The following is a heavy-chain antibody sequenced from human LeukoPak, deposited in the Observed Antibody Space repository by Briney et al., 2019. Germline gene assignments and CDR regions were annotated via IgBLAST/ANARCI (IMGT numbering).Heavy chain of an antibody. CDR3: ATGLANRLFWSSGKDGFDI. J-gene: IGHJ3*02. CDR1: GYTLTELS. D-gene: IGHD3-10*01. Sequence: ASVKVSCKVSGYTLTELSMHWVRQAPGKGLEWMGGFDPEDGETIYAQKFQGRVTMTEDTSTDTIYMELSSLRSEDTAVYYCATGLANRLFWSSGKDGFDIWGQGTMVTVSS. V-gene: IGHV1-24*01. CDR2: FDPEDGET.